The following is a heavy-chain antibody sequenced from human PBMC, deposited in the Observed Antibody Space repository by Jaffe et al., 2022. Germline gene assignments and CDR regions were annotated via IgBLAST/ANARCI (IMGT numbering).Heavy chain of an antibody. Sequence: QVQLQESGPGLVKPSETLSLTCTVSGGSISSYYWSWIRQPPGKGLEWIGYIYYSGSTNYNPSLKSRVTISVDTSKNQFSLKLSSVTAADTAVYYCARDHPLSYYFDYWGQGTLVTVSS. CDR2: IYYSGST. CDR1: GGSISSYY. J-gene: IGHJ4*02. CDR3: ARDHPLSYYFDY. V-gene: IGHV4-59*01.